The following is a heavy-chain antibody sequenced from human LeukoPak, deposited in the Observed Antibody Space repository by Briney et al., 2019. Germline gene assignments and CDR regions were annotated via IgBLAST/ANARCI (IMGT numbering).Heavy chain of an antibody. Sequence: PSQTLSLTCTVSGGSFSSGSYYWSWIRQPAGKGLEWIGRIHTSGSTNYNPSLKSRVTISVDTSKNQFSLKLSSVTAADTAVYYCARDNGDYVVDYWGQGTLVTVSS. D-gene: IGHD4-17*01. CDR1: GGSFSSGSYY. J-gene: IGHJ4*02. V-gene: IGHV4-61*02. CDR3: ARDNGDYVVDY. CDR2: IHTSGST.